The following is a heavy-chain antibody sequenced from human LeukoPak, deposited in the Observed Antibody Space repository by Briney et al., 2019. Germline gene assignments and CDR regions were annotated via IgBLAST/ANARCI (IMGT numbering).Heavy chain of an antibody. V-gene: IGHV3-20*04. D-gene: IGHD3-3*01. CDR1: GFTFDDYG. Sequence: GGSLRLSCAASGFTFDDYGMSWVRQAPGKGLEWVSGINWNGGSTGYADSVKGRFTISRDNSKNTLYLQMNSLRAEDTAVYYCARRARYDFWSGYYKGYYYYMDVWGKGTTVTVSS. J-gene: IGHJ6*03. CDR3: ARRARYDFWSGYYKGYYYYMDV. CDR2: INWNGGST.